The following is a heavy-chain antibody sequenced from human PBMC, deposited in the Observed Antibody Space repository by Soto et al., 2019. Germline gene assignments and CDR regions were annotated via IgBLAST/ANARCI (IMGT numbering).Heavy chain of an antibody. CDR1: GYTFSSYG. CDR2: ISVHNGYT. J-gene: IGHJ4*02. V-gene: IGHV1-18*01. D-gene: IGHD1-1*01. Sequence: QVQLAQSGAEVKKPGASVTVSCKASGYTFSSYGISWVRQAPGQGLEWVGWISVHNGYTKYATEPQGKVTMPTDTSTSTAYMELRSLRSDDSAVYFCARLDNNFGPRDYWGQGTLVTVTS. CDR3: ARLDNNFGPRDY.